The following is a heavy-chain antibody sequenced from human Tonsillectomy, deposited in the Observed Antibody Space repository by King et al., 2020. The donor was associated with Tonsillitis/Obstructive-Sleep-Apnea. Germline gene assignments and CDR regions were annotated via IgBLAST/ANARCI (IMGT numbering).Heavy chain of an antibody. CDR1: WFSLSTSGLG. Sequence: TLKESGPTLVKPTQTLTLTCTFSWFSLSTSGLGVGWIRQPPGKALKWLALIYWDDDTRDNPSLKSSLTITKDSSKNQVVLTMTNMDPVDTATYYCAHSPRDYGDYVGYFDYWGQGTLVTVSS. J-gene: IGHJ4*02. D-gene: IGHD4-17*01. CDR3: AHSPRDYGDYVGYFDY. CDR2: IYWDDDT. V-gene: IGHV2-5*02.